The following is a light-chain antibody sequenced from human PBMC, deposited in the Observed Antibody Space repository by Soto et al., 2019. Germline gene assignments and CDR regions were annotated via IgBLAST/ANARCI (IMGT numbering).Light chain of an antibody. CDR3: SSYAGSNNQV. Sequence: QSVLTQPPSASGSPGQSVTISCTGTSSDVGGYNYVSWYQQHPGRAPKRMIYEVSKRPSGVPDRFSGSKSGNTASLTVSGLQTEDEADYSCSSYAGSNNQVFGTGTKLTVL. CDR2: EVS. V-gene: IGLV2-8*01. CDR1: SSDVGGYNY. J-gene: IGLJ1*01.